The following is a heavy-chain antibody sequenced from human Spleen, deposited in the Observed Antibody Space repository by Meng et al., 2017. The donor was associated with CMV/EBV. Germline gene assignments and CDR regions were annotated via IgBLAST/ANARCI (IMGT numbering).Heavy chain of an antibody. D-gene: IGHD2-2*02. CDR3: AKGEGCSSTSCYTDGMDV. V-gene: IGHV3-7*01. CDR1: GFTFSSYW. Sequence: GGSLRLSCAASGFTFSSYWMSWVRQAPGKGLEWVANIKQDGSEKYYADSVKGRFTISRDNSKNTLYLQMNSLRAEDTAVYYCAKGEGCSSTSCYTDGMDVWGQGTTVTVSS. CDR2: IKQDGSEK. J-gene: IGHJ6*02.